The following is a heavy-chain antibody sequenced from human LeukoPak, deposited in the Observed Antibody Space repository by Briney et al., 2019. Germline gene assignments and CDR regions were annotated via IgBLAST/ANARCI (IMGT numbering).Heavy chain of an antibody. CDR3: ARERYCSSTSCYDNWFDP. Sequence: ASVKVSCKASGYTFTSYYMHWVRQAPGQGLEWMGIFNPSGGSTSYAQKFQCRVTMTRDMSTSTGYMELSSLRSEDTAVYYCARERYCSSTSCYDNWFDPWGQGTLVSVSS. CDR2: FNPSGGST. CDR1: GYTFTSYY. D-gene: IGHD2-2*01. J-gene: IGHJ5*02. V-gene: IGHV1-46*01.